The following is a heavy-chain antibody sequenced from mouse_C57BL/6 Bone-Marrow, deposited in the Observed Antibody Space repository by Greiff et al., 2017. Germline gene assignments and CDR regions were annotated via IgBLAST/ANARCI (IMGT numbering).Heavy chain of an antibody. D-gene: IGHD2-1*01. J-gene: IGHJ3*01. CDR1: GYTFTDYY. CDR3: AREDYYGNPWFAY. CDR2: INPNNGGT. Sequence: EVQLQQSGPELVKPGASVKISCKASGYTFTDYYMNWVKQSHGKSLEWIGDINPNNGGTSYNQKFKGKATLTVDKSSSTAYMELRSLTSEDSAVYYCAREDYYGNPWFAYWGQGTLVTVSA. V-gene: IGHV1-26*01.